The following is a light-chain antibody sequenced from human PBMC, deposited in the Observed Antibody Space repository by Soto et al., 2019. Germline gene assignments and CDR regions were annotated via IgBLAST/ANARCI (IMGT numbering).Light chain of an antibody. CDR1: QSVSSN. V-gene: IGKV3-15*01. J-gene: IGKJ2*01. CDR2: GAS. Sequence: EIVMTQSRATLAVSPGERAALSCRASQSVSSNFAWYQQKPGQAPRLLIYGASSRATGTPARFSGSGSGTEFTLTFSSLQSEDFAVYYCQQYNNWPYTFGLGTKLEMK. CDR3: QQYNNWPYT.